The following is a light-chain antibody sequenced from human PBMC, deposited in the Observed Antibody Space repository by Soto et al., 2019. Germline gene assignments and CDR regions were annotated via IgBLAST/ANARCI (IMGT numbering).Light chain of an antibody. CDR2: GAS. CDR3: QQYNNWPRT. CDR1: QSVSSN. Sequence: EIVMTQSPATLSVSPGERATLSCRASQSVSSNLDWYQQKPGQAPSLLIYGASTRDTGIPARFSGSGSGTEFTLTISSLQSEDFAVYYCQQYNNWPRTFGQGTKVEIK. V-gene: IGKV3-15*01. J-gene: IGKJ1*01.